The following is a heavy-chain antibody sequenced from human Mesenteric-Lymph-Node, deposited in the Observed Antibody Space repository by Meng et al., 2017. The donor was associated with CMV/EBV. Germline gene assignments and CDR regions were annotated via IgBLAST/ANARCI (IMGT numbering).Heavy chain of an antibody. Sequence: EVHLVESGCGLLQPEGSLRLSCAASVFNVRDKYISWVRQAPGKGLEWVCIIYRGDNTYYIDSVKDRFTVSRDNSKNTMYLQMNSLRVEDTAVYYCTGDSVSNPNLDYWGQGTLVTVSS. CDR1: VFNVRDKY. V-gene: IGHV3-66*01. D-gene: IGHD3-10*01. J-gene: IGHJ4*02. CDR3: TGDSVSNPNLDY. CDR2: IYRGDNT.